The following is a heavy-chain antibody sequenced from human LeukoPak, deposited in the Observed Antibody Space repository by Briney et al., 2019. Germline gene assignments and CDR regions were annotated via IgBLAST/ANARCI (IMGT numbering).Heavy chain of an antibody. Sequence: GGSLRLSCAASGFTFSSYWMYWVRQAPGKGLMWVSRCDSDGSGTTYVDSVKGRFTVSRDNAKNSLYLQMSSLRAEDTAVYYCARGGYDGYTIYWGQGTLVTVSS. CDR3: ARGGYDGYTIY. D-gene: IGHD5-12*01. CDR2: CDSDGSGT. CDR1: GFTFSSYW. J-gene: IGHJ4*02. V-gene: IGHV3-74*01.